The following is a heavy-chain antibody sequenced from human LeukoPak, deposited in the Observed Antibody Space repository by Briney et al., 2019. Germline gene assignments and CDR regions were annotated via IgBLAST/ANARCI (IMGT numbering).Heavy chain of an antibody. J-gene: IGHJ4*02. Sequence: GASLKISCKGSGSRFTSYWIDWVRQMAGKGLEWMGIIYVGDSDTRYSPSFQGQVTISADKSISTAYLQWSSLKASDTAMYYCARRSWCSSTSCYEGEFDYWGQGTLVTVSS. CDR2: IYVGDSDT. CDR3: ARRSWCSSTSCYEGEFDY. CDR1: GSRFTSYW. D-gene: IGHD2-2*01. V-gene: IGHV5-51*01.